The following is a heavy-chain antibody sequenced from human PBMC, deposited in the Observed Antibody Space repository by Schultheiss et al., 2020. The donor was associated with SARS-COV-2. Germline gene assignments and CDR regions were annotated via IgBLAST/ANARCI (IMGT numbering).Heavy chain of an antibody. CDR2: ISYDGSNK. V-gene: IGHV3-30*04. J-gene: IGHJ6*04. CDR1: GFTFSSYA. D-gene: IGHD2-8*01. Sequence: GGSLRLSCAASGFTFSSYAMHWVRQAPGKGLEWVAVISYDGSNKYYADSVKGRFTISRDNSKNTAYLQMNSLKTEDTAVYYCTRHGVDAPRMDVWGKGTTVTVSS. CDR3: TRHGVDAPRMDV.